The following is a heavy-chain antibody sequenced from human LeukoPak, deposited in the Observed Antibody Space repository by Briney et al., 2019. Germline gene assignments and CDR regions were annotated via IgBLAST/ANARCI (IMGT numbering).Heavy chain of an antibody. V-gene: IGHV4-59*01. Sequence: TSETLSLTCTVSGGSISSYYWSWIWQPPGKGLEWIGYIYYSGSTNYNPSLKSRVTISVDTSKNQFSLKLSSVTAADTAVYYCARQATQYRYYDSSGSKGNWFDPWGQGTLVTVSS. J-gene: IGHJ5*02. D-gene: IGHD3-22*01. CDR3: ARQATQYRYYDSSGSKGNWFDP. CDR2: IYYSGST. CDR1: GGSISSYY.